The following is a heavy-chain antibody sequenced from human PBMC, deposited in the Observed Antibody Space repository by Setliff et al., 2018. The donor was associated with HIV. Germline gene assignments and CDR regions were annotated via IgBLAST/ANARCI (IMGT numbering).Heavy chain of an antibody. CDR1: GYTFTSYY. V-gene: IGHV1-46*01. J-gene: IGHJ4*02. CDR2: ITPSDSYT. D-gene: IGHD3-10*01. Sequence: ASVKVSCKASGYTFTSYYMHWVRQAPGQGLEWMGIITPSDSYTAYAQKFQGRVTMARDTSTSTVYMELSSLRSDDTAVYYCARDNIIWSKDYWGQGTLVTVSS. CDR3: ARDNIIWSKDY.